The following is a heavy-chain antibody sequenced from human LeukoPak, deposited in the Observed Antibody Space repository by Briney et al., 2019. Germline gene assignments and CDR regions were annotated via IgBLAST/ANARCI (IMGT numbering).Heavy chain of an antibody. CDR1: GFTFSSYA. CDR3: ARDTGGMDV. J-gene: IGHJ6*02. CDR2: ISYDGSNK. V-gene: IGHV3-30-3*01. D-gene: IGHD1-26*01. Sequence: GGSLRLSCAASGFTFSSYAMHWVRQAPGKGLEWVAVISYDGSNKYYADSVKGRFTISRDNSKNTLYLQMNSLRAEDTAVYYCARDTGGMDVWGQGTTVTVSS.